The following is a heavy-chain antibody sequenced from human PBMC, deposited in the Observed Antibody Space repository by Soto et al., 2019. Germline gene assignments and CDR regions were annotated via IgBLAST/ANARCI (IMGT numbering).Heavy chain of an antibody. CDR2: ITWHSGTI. Sequence: EVQLVESGGGLVKPGRSLRLACAASGFTFDQYTMHRVRQAPGKGLEWVSSITWHSGTIGYADSVKGRFTISRDNAKNSLYLQMNSLRGEDTALYYCAKEMITFGDFNYYYMDVWGNGTTVTVSS. D-gene: IGHD3-16*01. CDR3: AKEMITFGDFNYYYMDV. J-gene: IGHJ6*03. V-gene: IGHV3-9*01. CDR1: GFTFDQYT.